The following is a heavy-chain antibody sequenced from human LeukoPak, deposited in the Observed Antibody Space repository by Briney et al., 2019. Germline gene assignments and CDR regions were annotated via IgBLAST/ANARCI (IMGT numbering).Heavy chain of an antibody. CDR2: ISVSAGST. D-gene: IGHD7-27*01. Sequence: GGSLRLSCTTSGFTFSTYVMSCVRQPPGKGLEWVSAISVSAGSTYYADSVKGRFTISRDDSKNTLYLQMKRLGADDTAVDCCGKGNWGYFDYWGQGTLVTVSS. CDR3: GKGNWGYFDY. J-gene: IGHJ4*02. CDR1: GFTFSTYV. V-gene: IGHV3-23*01.